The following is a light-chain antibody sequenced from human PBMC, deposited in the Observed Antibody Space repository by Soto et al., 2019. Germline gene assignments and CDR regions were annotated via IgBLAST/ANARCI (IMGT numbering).Light chain of an antibody. CDR2: GAS. Sequence: EIVLTQSPGTLSLSPGERATLSCRASQSVSSSYLAWYQQKPGQAPRLLIYGASSRATGIPDRFSGSGSVTDFTLTISRLELEDFAVYYCQQYGSSPITFGPGTKVDIK. CDR1: QSVSSSY. J-gene: IGKJ3*01. CDR3: QQYGSSPIT. V-gene: IGKV3-20*01.